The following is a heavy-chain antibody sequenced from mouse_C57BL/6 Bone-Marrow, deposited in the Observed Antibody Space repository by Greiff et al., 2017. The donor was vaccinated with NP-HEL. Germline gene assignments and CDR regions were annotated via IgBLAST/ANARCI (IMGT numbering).Heavy chain of an antibody. Sequence: EVHLVESGGGLVQPLGSLSLPCAAPSSTPPYPSIIFFLPPPLKALECLGFIRNTSPRYTSEYRASVKGRFTISRDNSQSILYLQMNALRAEDSATYYCAGSIYYEYADDTFYAMDYWGQGTSVTVSS. CDR2: IRNTSPRYTS. V-gene: IGHV7-3*01. D-gene: IGHD2-4*01. CDR1: SSTPPYPS. CDR3: AGSIYYEYADDTFYAMDY. J-gene: IGHJ4*01.